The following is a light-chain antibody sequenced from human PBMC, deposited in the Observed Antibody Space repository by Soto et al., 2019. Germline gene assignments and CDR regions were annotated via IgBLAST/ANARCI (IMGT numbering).Light chain of an antibody. Sequence: IVMTQTPLASPVTVGQPASISCRSSRSLVHSDGNTYLSWLHQRPGQPPRLLIYKTSNRSSGVPDRFSGSGAGTDFTLTISRVEAEDVGVYYCMQASLFPHTFGQGTKLEIK. J-gene: IGKJ2*01. CDR2: KTS. V-gene: IGKV2-24*01. CDR1: RSLVHSDGNTY. CDR3: MQASLFPHT.